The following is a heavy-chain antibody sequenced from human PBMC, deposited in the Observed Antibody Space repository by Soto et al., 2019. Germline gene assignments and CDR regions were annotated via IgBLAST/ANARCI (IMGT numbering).Heavy chain of an antibody. J-gene: IGHJ4*02. CDR2: IYYSGST. CDR3: ARHLKQESSSPIDY. D-gene: IGHD6-6*01. CDR1: GGSISSSSYY. Sequence: QLQLQESGPGLVKPSETLSLTCTVSGGSISSSSYYWGWIRQPPGKGLEWIGSIYYSGSTYHNPAHSRRVAISVDTSKNEFSLKLSSMTAADTAVYYCARHLKQESSSPIDYWGQGTLVTVST. V-gene: IGHV4-39*01.